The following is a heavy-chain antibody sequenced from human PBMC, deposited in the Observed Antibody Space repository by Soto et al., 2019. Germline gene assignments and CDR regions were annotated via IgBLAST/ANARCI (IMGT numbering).Heavy chain of an antibody. D-gene: IGHD3-10*01. CDR2: IWYDGSNK. J-gene: IGHJ6*02. V-gene: IGHV3-33*01. Sequence: GGSLRLSCAASGFTFSSYGMHWVRQAPGKGLEWVAVIWYDGSNKYYADSVKGRFTISRDNSKNTLYLQMNSLRAEDTAVYYCARQGVPMVRGVIIPYYYYGMDVWGQGTTVTVSS. CDR1: GFTFSSYG. CDR3: ARQGVPMVRGVIIPYYYYGMDV.